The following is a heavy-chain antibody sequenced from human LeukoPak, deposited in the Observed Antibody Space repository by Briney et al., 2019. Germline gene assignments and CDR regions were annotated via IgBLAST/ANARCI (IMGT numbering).Heavy chain of an antibody. Sequence: SQTLSLTCAISGDSVSSNSAGWSWIRQSPSRGLEWLGRTYYRSKWYNDYAVSARSRITINPDTSKNQFSLQLNSVTPEDTAVYYCARGGGSLDYWGQGTLVTVSS. CDR3: ARGGGSLDY. CDR1: GDSVSSNSAG. CDR2: TYYRSKWYN. D-gene: IGHD1-26*01. J-gene: IGHJ4*02. V-gene: IGHV6-1*01.